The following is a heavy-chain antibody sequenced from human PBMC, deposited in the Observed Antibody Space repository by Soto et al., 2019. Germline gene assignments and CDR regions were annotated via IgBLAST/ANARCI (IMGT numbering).Heavy chain of an antibody. CDR3: ASRSPALDY. CDR1: GFTFIAFG. Sequence: PGGSLRLSCAASGFTFIAFGMHWVRQAPGKGLEWVAVISNDGSKTYYADSVKGRFTISRDNSKNTLFLQMNSLRTEDTAVYYCASRSPALDYWGQGTLVTVSS. D-gene: IGHD3-16*01. CDR2: ISNDGSKT. V-gene: IGHV3-30*03. J-gene: IGHJ4*02.